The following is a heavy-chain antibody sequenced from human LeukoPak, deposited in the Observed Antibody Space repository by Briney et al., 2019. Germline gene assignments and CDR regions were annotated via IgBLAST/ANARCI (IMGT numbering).Heavy chain of an antibody. Sequence: PGGSLRLPCAASGFTFSSYAMSWVRQAPGKGLEWVSAISGSGGSTYYADSVKGRFTISRDNSKNTLYLQMNSLRAEDTAVYYCAKKGPSWGYYYDSSGYHDAFDIWGQGTMVTVSS. CDR3: AKKGPSWGYYYDSSGYHDAFDI. CDR2: ISGSGGST. CDR1: GFTFSSYA. J-gene: IGHJ3*02. V-gene: IGHV3-23*01. D-gene: IGHD3-22*01.